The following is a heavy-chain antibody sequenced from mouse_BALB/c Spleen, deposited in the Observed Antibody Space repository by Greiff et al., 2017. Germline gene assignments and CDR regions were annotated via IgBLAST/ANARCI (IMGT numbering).Heavy chain of an antibody. Sequence: QVQLQQPGAELVKPGASVKLSCKASGYTFTSYWMHWVKQRPGQGLEWIGEINPSNGRTNYNEKFKSKATLTVDKSSSTAYMQLSSLTSEDSAVYYYARREKSYYGYDEGWDIDDWGAGTTVTVSS. D-gene: IGHD2-2*01. J-gene: IGHJ1*01. V-gene: IGHV1S81*02. CDR2: INPSNGRT. CDR3: ARREKSYYGYDEGWDIDD. CDR1: GYTFTSYW.